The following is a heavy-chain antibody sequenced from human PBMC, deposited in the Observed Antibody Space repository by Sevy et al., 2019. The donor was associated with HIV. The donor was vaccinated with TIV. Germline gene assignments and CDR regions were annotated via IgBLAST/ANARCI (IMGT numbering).Heavy chain of an antibody. V-gene: IGHV3-11*01. Sequence: GGSLRLSCAASGFTFSDYYMSWIRQAPGKGLEWVSYISSSGSTICYADSVKGRFTISRDNAKNSLYLQMNSLRAEDTAVYYCARSARYAYCGGDCEPTAEYFQHWGQGTLVTVSS. CDR1: GFTFSDYY. CDR2: ISSSGSTI. J-gene: IGHJ1*01. D-gene: IGHD2-21*02. CDR3: ARSARYAYCGGDCEPTAEYFQH.